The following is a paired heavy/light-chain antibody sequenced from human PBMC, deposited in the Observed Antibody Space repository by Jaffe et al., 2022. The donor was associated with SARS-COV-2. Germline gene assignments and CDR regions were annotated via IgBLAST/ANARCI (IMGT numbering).Heavy chain of an antibody. D-gene: IGHD6-19*01. CDR3: AKDGVSSGWYGYYYYMDV. J-gene: IGHJ6*03. V-gene: IGHV3-23*04. CDR2: FSGSGGST. CDR1: GFTFSSYA. Sequence: EVQLVESGGGLVQPGGSLRLSCAASGFTFSSYAMSWVRQAPGKGLEWVSAFSGSGGSTYYADSVKGRFTISRDNSKNTLYLQMNSLRAEDTAVYYCAKDGVSSGWYGYYYYMDVWGKGTTVTVSS.
Light chain of an antibody. CDR3: GTWDSSLSAGV. Sequence: QSVLTQPPSVSAAPGQKVTISCSGSSSNIGNNYVSWYQQLPGTAPKLLIYENSKRPSGIPDRFSGSKSGTSATLGITGLQTGDEADYYCGTWDSSLSAGVFGGGTKLTVL. V-gene: IGLV1-51*02. J-gene: IGLJ2*01. CDR1: SSNIGNNY. CDR2: ENS.